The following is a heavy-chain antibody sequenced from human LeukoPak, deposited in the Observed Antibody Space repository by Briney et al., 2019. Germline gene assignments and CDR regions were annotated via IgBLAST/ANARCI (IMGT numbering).Heavy chain of an antibody. J-gene: IGHJ6*02. CDR1: GYTFTSYY. CDR3: ARDTAARGYYYYGMDV. D-gene: IGHD6-6*01. CDR2: INPSGGST. V-gene: IGHV1-46*01. Sequence: ASVKVSCKASGYTFTSYYMHWVRQAPGQGLEWMGIINPSGGSTSYAQKFRGRVTMTRDTSTSTVYMELSSLRSEDTAVYYCARDTAARGYYYYGMDVWGQGTTVTVSS.